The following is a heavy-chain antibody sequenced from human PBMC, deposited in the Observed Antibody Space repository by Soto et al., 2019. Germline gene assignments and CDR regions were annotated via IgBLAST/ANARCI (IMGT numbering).Heavy chain of an antibody. CDR1: GFTFTSSA. D-gene: IGHD2-2*01. CDR3: AADTPGYCSSTSCYAGWFDT. CDR2: IVVGSGNT. V-gene: IGHV1-58*02. Sequence: SLKVSCKASGFTFTSSAMQCVRRTLGQRLELIGWIVVGSGNTNYAQKFQERVTITRDMSTSTAYMELSSLRSEDTAVYYCAADTPGYCSSTSCYAGWFDTWGQGTLVTVSS. J-gene: IGHJ5*02.